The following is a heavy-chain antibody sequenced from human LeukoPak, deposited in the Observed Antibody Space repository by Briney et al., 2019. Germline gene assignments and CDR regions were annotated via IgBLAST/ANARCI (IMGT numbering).Heavy chain of an antibody. CDR3: ARDQNYDSSGYWDY. D-gene: IGHD3-22*01. CDR1: GFTFSSYS. Sequence: PGGSLRLSCAASGFTFSSYSMNWVRQAPGKGLEWVSSISSSSSYIYYADSVRGRFTISRDNAKNSLYLQMNSLRAEDTAVYYCARDQNYDSSGYWDYWGQGTLVTVSS. J-gene: IGHJ4*02. V-gene: IGHV3-21*01. CDR2: ISSSSSYI.